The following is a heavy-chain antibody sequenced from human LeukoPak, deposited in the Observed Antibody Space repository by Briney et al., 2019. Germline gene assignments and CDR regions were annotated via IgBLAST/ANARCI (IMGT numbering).Heavy chain of an antibody. CDR2: ISSSGSTI. V-gene: IGHV3-48*04. J-gene: IGHJ4*02. CDR3: ASVIVDSSGWVPLDY. CDR1: GFTFSSYS. D-gene: IGHD6-19*01. Sequence: PGGTLRLSCAASGFTFSSYSMSWIRQAPGKGLEWVSYISSSGSTIYYADSVKGRFTISRDNAKNSLYLQMNSLRAEDTAVYYCASVIVDSSGWVPLDYWGQGTLVTVSS.